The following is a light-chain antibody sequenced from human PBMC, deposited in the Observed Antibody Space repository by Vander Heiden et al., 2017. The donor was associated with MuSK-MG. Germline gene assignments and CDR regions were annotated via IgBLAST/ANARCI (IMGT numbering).Light chain of an antibody. CDR1: SIDVGGYNY. CDR2: DVS. J-gene: IGLJ2*01. V-gene: IGLV2-11*01. Sequence: QSALTQPRPEPGSPGPSVTISCTGTSIDVGGYNYVSWYQQHPGNAPKLMIYDVSKRPSGVPDRFSGSKSGTTASLTISGRQAEDEADYYCCSYAGSYTLVFGGGTKLTVL. CDR3: CSYAGSYTLV.